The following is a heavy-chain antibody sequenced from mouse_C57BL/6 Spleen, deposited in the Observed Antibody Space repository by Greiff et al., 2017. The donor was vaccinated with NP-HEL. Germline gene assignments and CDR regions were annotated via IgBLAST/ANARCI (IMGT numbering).Heavy chain of an antibody. V-gene: IGHV14-4*01. CDR3: TTGDYDEDY. CDR1: GFNIKDDY. D-gene: IGHD2-4*01. J-gene: IGHJ2*01. CDR2: IDPENGDT. Sequence: DVKLQESGAELVRPGASVKLSCTASGFNIKDDYMHWVKQRPEQGPEWIGWIDPENGDTEYAAKFQGKANITADTSSNTAYLQLSSLTTEDTAVYYCTTGDYDEDYWGQGTTLTVSS.